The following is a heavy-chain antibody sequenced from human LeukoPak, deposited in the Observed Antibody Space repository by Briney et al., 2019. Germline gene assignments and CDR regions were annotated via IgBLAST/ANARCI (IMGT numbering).Heavy chain of an antibody. D-gene: IGHD2-2*01. CDR2: ISSSSSYI. Sequence: GGSLRLSCAASGFTFSSYSMNWVRQAPGKGLEWVSSISSSSSYIYYADSVKGRLTISRDNAKNSLYLQMNSLRAEDTAVYYCARDQGDIVVVPASFDYWGQGTLVTVSS. J-gene: IGHJ4*02. V-gene: IGHV3-21*01. CDR3: ARDQGDIVVVPASFDY. CDR1: GFTFSSYS.